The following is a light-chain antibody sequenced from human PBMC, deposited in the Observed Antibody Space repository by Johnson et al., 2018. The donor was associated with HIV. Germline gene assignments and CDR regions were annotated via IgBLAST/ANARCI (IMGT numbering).Light chain of an antibody. CDR2: DNH. J-gene: IGLJ1*01. Sequence: QSVLTQPPSVSAAPGQKVTISCSGSSSNIGNNYVSWYQQVPGTAPKLLIYDNHKRPSGIPDRFSGSNSRTSDTLVIIGLQPGDEAGYYCGTWDSSLRTGFFGTGTKVTVL. CDR1: SSNIGNNY. CDR3: GTWDSSLRTGF. V-gene: IGLV1-51*01.